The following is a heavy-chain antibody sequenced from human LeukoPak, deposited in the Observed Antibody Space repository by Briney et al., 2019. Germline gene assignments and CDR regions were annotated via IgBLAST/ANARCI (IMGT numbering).Heavy chain of an antibody. CDR2: ISSSSSYI. CDR3: ARDIRYAVLKSYYMDV. V-gene: IGHV3-21*01. Sequence: GGSLRLSCAASGFTFSSYSMNWVRQAPGKGLEWVSSISSSSSYIYYADSVKGRFTISRDNAKNSLYLQMNSLRAEDTAVYYCARDIRYAVLKSYYMDVWGKGTTVTVSS. J-gene: IGHJ6*03. CDR1: GFTFSSYS. D-gene: IGHD2-2*01.